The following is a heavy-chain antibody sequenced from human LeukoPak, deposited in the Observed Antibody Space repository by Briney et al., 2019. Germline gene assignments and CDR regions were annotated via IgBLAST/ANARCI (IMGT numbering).Heavy chain of an antibody. D-gene: IGHD1-1*01. CDR2: INWNGGST. CDR3: ARDLSPTTGYYYYMDV. J-gene: IGHJ6*03. CDR1: GFTFDDYG. V-gene: IGHV3-20*04. Sequence: GGSLRLSCAASGFTFDDYGMSWVRQAPGKGLEWVSGINWNGGSTGYADSVKGRFTISRDNAKNSLYLQMNSLRAEDTAVYYCARDLSPTTGYYYYMDVWGKGTTVTVSS.